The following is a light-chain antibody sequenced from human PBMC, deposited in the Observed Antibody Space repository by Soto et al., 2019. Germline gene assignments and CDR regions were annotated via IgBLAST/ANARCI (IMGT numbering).Light chain of an antibody. Sequence: DIVMTQSPATLSVSAGETATLSCRASEDVSFTLAWYQQKPGQSPRLLIYHVSTRATGIPDRFSGSGSGTEFTLTISDLQSEDFAVYYCQQYRKGPPWTFDQGTKVDMK. CDR2: HVS. J-gene: IGKJ1*01. CDR3: QQYRKGPPWT. CDR1: EDVSFT. V-gene: IGKV3-15*01.